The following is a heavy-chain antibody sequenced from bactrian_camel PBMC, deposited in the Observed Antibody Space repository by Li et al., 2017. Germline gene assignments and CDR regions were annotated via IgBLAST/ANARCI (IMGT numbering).Heavy chain of an antibody. CDR2: MYDTYGPT. CDR3: AADLTTVPDNEYDAPNFGY. V-gene: IGHV3S44*01. Sequence: VQLVESGGGSVRAGETLRLSCAASEYTFCMGWFRQRPGKGRVLVATMYDTYGPTRYADSVKGRFTISIDNAKNTVFLQMNTLESDDTAVYYCAADLTTVPDNEYDAPNFGYWGQGTQVTVS. J-gene: IGHJ6*01. D-gene: IGHD4*01. CDR1: EYTFC.